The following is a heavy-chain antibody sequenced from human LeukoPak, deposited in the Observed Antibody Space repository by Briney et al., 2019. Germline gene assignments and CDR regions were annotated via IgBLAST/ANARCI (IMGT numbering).Heavy chain of an antibody. D-gene: IGHD1-1*01. CDR1: GVSFSGYY. J-gene: IGHJ4*02. Sequence: SETLSLTCAVYGVSFSGYYWSWIRQPPGKGLEWIGEINHSGSTNYNPSLKSRVTISVDTSKNQFSLKLSSVTAADTAVYYCARAGTGYWGQGTLVTVSS. CDR3: ARAGTGY. CDR2: INHSGST. V-gene: IGHV4-34*01.